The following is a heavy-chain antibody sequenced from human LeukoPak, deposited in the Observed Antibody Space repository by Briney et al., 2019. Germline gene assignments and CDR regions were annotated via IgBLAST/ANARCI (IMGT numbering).Heavy chain of an antibody. J-gene: IGHJ4*02. CDR1: GYTFTSYA. D-gene: IGHD2-2*01. CDR2: INAGNGNT. V-gene: IGHV1-3*01. CDR3: ARGYCSSTSCYLGGNY. Sequence: GASVTVSCKASGYTFTSYAMHWVRQAPGQRLEGMGWINAGNGNTKYSQKFQGRVTITRDTSASTAYMELSSLRSEDTAVYYCARGYCSSTSCYLGGNYWGQGTLVTGSS.